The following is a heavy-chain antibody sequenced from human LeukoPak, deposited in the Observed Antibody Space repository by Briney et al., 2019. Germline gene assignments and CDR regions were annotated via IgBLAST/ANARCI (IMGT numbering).Heavy chain of an antibody. CDR2: IYSGGST. CDR3: ARESSGWFRDYYYGMDV. Sequence: GGSLRLSCAASGFTVSSNYMSWVRQARGRGLEWVSVIYSGGSTYYADSVKGRFTISRDNSKNTLYLQMNSMRAEDTAVYYCARESSGWFRDYYYGMDVWGQGSTVTVSS. D-gene: IGHD6-19*01. V-gene: IGHV3-53*01. J-gene: IGHJ6*02. CDR1: GFTVSSNY.